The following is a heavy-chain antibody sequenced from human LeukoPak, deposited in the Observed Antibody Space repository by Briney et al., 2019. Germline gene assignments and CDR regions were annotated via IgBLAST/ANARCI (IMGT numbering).Heavy chain of an antibody. CDR3: ARGWTWNRINGRDDAFDI. D-gene: IGHD1-1*01. V-gene: IGHV1-2*02. CDR2: INPHSGDA. Sequence: GASVKVSCKASGYTFTGYYMHWVRQAPGQGLEWMGWINPHSGDANYAQKFQGRVTMTRGTSISTAYIELSRLRSDDTAVYYCARGWTWNRINGRDDAFDIWGQGTMVTVSS. J-gene: IGHJ3*02. CDR1: GYTFTGYY.